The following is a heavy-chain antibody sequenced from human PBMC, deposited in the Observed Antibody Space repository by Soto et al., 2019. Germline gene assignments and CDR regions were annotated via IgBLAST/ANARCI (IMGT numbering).Heavy chain of an antibody. CDR2: INHSGNT. D-gene: IGHD3-22*01. Sequence: SDTLSLTCAVYGGSFSGYYWGWIRQPPGKGLEWIGEINHSGNTNYNPSLKSRVTISVDTSKNQFSLKLSSVTAADTAVYYCARQNYGGSGYYYYYYGMDVWGQGTRVT. V-gene: IGHV4-34*01. CDR3: ARQNYGGSGYYYYYYGMDV. J-gene: IGHJ6*01. CDR1: GGSFSGYY.